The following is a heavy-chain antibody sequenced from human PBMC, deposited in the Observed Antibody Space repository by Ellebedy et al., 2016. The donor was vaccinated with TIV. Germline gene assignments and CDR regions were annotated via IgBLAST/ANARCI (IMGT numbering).Heavy chain of an antibody. D-gene: IGHD5-24*01. J-gene: IGHJ4*02. V-gene: IGHV4-4*07. CDR2: IYATGSA. CDR3: ARASGDGYNLGD. Sequence: MPSETLSLTCTVSGASITDYSCSWIRQTAGKGLEWIGRIYATGSADYNPSLKSRVAMSADESKNQFSLKLSSVTAADTARYYCARASGDGYNLGDWGQGTLVTVSS. CDR1: GASITDYS.